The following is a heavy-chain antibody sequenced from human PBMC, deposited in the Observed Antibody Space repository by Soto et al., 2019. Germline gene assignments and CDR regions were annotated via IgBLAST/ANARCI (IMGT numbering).Heavy chain of an antibody. CDR3: VLDKGRNVAFDI. CDR1: GYTFTSYD. CDR2: MNPNSGNT. Sequence: QVQLVQSGAEVKKPGASVKVSCKASGYTFTSYDINWVRQATGQGLEWMGWMNPNSGNTGYAQKFQGRVTMTRNTSISTAYMELNSLRSADTAVYSCVLDKGRNVAFDIRGQGKMVTVSS. D-gene: IGHD3-3*01. V-gene: IGHV1-8*01. J-gene: IGHJ3*02.